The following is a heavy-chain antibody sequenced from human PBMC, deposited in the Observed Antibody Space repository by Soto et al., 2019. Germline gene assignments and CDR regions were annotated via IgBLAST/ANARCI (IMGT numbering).Heavy chain of an antibody. J-gene: IGHJ4*02. Sequence: QLQLQESGPGLVKPSETLSLTCTVSGGSISSTTYYWGWIRQPPGKGLEWIGSLYYSGSTYYNPSLKSRVTISVDTSKNQYSLRPNSVTAADTAVYYSARHAQLELDGYWGQGTQVTVSS. CDR3: ARHAQLELDGY. D-gene: IGHD1-1*01. V-gene: IGHV4-39*01. CDR2: LYYSGST. CDR1: GGSISSTTYY.